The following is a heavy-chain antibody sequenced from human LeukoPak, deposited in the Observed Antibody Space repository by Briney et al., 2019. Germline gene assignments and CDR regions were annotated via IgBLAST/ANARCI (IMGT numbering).Heavy chain of an antibody. CDR2: ISGSSNYM. CDR1: GFTFSSYA. D-gene: IGHD1-26*01. Sequence: PGGSLRLSCAASGFTFSSYAMSWVRQAPGKGLEWVSYISGSSNYMNYADSVKGRFTISRDSAKNSLYLQVNSLRAEDTAVYYCARWVNSGSYKLYYVWDVWGQGPTVTVSS. J-gene: IGHJ6*02. V-gene: IGHV3-21*01. CDR3: ARWVNSGSYKLYYVWDV.